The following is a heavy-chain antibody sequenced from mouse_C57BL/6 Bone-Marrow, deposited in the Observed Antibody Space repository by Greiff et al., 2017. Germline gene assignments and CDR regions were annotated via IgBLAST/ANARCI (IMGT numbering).Heavy chain of an antibody. CDR1: GFTFSSYA. V-gene: IGHV5-4*01. J-gene: IGHJ4*01. D-gene: IGHD3-3*01. CDR3: ARDRGFMDY. CDR2: ISDGGSYT. Sequence: EVQLVESGGGLVKPGGSLKLSCAASGFTFSSYAMSWVRQTPEKRLEWVATISDGGSYTYYPDNVKGRFTISRDNAKNNLYLQMSHLKSEDTAMYYCARDRGFMDYWGQGTSVTVSS.